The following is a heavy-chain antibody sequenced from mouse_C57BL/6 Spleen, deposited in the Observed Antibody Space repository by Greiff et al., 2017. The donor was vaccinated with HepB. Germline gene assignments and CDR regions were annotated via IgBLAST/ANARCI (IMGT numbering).Heavy chain of an antibody. CDR2: IDPSDSYT. CDR1: GYTFTSYW. CDR3: ARQSTGTDY. V-gene: IGHV1-69*01. D-gene: IGHD4-1*02. J-gene: IGHJ2*01. Sequence: QVQLQQPGAELVMPGASVKLSCKASGYTFTSYWMHWVKQRPGQGLEWIGEIDPSDSYTNYNQKFKGKSTLTVDKSSSTAYMQLSSLTSEDSAVYCCARQSTGTDYWGQGTTLTVSS.